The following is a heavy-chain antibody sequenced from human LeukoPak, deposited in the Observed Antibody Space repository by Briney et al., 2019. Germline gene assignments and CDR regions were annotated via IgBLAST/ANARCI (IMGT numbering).Heavy chain of an antibody. Sequence: PGGSLRLSCAASGFTFSSYSMNWVRQAPGKGLEWVSSISSSGSYIYYADSVKGRFTISRDNAKNSLYLQMNSLRTEDTAVYYCARGAIVVVPAALYYFDYWGQGTLVTVSS. CDR2: ISSSGSYI. CDR3: ARGAIVVVPAALYYFDY. CDR1: GFTFSSYS. V-gene: IGHV3-21*01. J-gene: IGHJ4*02. D-gene: IGHD2-2*01.